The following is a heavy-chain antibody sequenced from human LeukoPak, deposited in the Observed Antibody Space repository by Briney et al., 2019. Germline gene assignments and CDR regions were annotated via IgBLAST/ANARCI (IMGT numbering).Heavy chain of an antibody. V-gene: IGHV4-34*01. Sequence: RTSETLSLTCAVYGGSFSGYYWSWIRQPPGKGLEWIGEINHSGSTNYNPSLKSRVTISVDTSKNQFSLKLSSVTAADTAVYYCARATRPRGDFDYWGQGTLVTVSS. CDR3: ARATRPRGDFDY. CDR2: INHSGST. J-gene: IGHJ4*02. CDR1: GGSFSGYY. D-gene: IGHD6-6*01.